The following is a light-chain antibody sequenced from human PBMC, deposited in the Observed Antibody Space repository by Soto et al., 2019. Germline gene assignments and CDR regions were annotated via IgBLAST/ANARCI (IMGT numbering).Light chain of an antibody. V-gene: IGLV2-14*01. CDR3: SSYTSSNTYV. CDR2: EVS. Sequence: ALTQPASVSGSPGQSITISCTGTSSDVGAYNYVSWYQQHPGKAPKLMIYEVSNRPSGVSNRFSGSKSGNTASLTISGLQAEDEADYHCSSYTSSNTYVFGTGTKV. J-gene: IGLJ1*01. CDR1: SSDVGAYNY.